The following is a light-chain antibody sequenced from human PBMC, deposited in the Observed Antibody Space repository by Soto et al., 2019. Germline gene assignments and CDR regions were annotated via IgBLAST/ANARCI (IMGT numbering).Light chain of an antibody. CDR3: QQYINWPRT. CDR1: QSVSSN. CDR2: GAS. V-gene: IGKV3-15*01. J-gene: IGKJ1*01. Sequence: EIVLTQSPGILSLSPGERATLSCRASQSVSSNLAWYQQKPGQAPRLLIYGASTRATGIPARFSGSGSGTEFTLTISSLQSEDFAVYYCQQYINWPRTFGQGTKVDIK.